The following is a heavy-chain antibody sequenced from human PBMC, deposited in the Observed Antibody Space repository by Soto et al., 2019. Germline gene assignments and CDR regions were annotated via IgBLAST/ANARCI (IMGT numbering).Heavy chain of an antibody. J-gene: IGHJ6*03. Sequence: QVLLVQSGAEVKKPGASVNVSCKASGHTFPRYAIHWVRQAPGQRLEWMGWINVGNGDTKYSQKSNGTHNNGRVTSSSTSYLEGRSPGSAATAVYYCLTSASLSRGSHRVSTSYYMAVWGKWPTVTFS. CDR2: INVGNGDT. CDR1: GHTFPRYA. V-gene: IGHV1-3*01. D-gene: IGHD3-3*02. CDR3: LTSASLSRGSHRVSTSYYMAV.